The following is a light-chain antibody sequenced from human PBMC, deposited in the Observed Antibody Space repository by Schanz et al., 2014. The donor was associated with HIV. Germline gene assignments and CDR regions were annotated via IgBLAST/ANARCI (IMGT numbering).Light chain of an antibody. Sequence: QLVLTQPPFASASLGASVTLTCTLSNGYSNYRVDWYQQRPGKGPRFVMRVGTGGIVGSKGDGIPDRFSVLGSGLSRYLTTKNIQEEDESDYHCAADHGSGSDFVVVFGGGTKLTVL. CDR2: VGTGGIVG. CDR3: AADHGSGSDFVVV. CDR1: NGYSNYR. J-gene: IGLJ2*01. V-gene: IGLV9-49*01.